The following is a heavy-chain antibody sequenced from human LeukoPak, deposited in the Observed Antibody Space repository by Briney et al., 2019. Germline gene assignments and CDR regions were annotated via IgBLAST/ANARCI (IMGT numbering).Heavy chain of an antibody. Sequence: SETLSLTCTVSGGSISSYYWSWIRQPPGKGLEWIGYIYYSGSTNYKSSLKSRVTISVDTSKNQFSLKLSSVTAADTAVYFCARGYDSSGYYYGRGYYFDYWGQGTLVTVSS. CDR3: ARGYDSSGYYYGRGYYFDY. CDR2: IYYSGST. CDR1: GGSISSYY. D-gene: IGHD3-22*01. V-gene: IGHV4-59*12. J-gene: IGHJ4*02.